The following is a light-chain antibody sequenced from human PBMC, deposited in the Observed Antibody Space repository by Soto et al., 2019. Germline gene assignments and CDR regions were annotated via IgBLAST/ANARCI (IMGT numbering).Light chain of an antibody. Sequence: ETVMTQSPATLSVSPGERATLSCRASQSVSSSYLAWYQQKPGQAPRLLIYGASSRATGIPDRFSGSGSGTDFTLTISRLEPEDFAVYYCQQRHNWPITFGQGTRPE. CDR1: QSVSSSY. J-gene: IGKJ5*01. V-gene: IGKV3D-20*02. CDR2: GAS. CDR3: QQRHNWPIT.